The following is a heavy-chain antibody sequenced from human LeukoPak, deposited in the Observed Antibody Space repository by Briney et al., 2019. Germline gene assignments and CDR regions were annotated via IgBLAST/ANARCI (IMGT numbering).Heavy chain of an antibody. D-gene: IGHD3-10*01. CDR1: GFTFSSHV. V-gene: IGHV3-23*01. CDR3: AKYSGSGTYLDY. J-gene: IGHJ4*02. Sequence: GGSLRLSCAASGFTFSSHVMGWVRQAPGKGLDLVSSIRGSGGTTFYADSVKGRFTISRDNSKNTLYLQMSSLRAEDTAVYYCAKYSGSGTYLDYWGQGTLVTVSS. CDR2: IRGSGGTT.